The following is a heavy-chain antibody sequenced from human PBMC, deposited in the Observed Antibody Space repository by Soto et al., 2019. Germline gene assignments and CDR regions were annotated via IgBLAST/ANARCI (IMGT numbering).Heavy chain of an antibody. CDR3: ARGKYGAFDY. CDR2: TGYTSKWYN. Sequence: VQLQQSGPGLVKPSQTLSLTCAISGDRISTNNVAWNWIRQSPSGGLEWLGRTGYTSKWYNDYAVSVRSRITINPDTSKNQFSLQLNSVTLDDTAVYYCARGKYGAFDYWGQGTLVTVSS. V-gene: IGHV6-1*01. CDR1: GDRISTNNVA. J-gene: IGHJ4*02. D-gene: IGHD4-17*01.